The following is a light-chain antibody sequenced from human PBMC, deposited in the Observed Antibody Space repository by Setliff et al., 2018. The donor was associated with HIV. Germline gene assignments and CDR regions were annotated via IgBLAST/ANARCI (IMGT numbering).Light chain of an antibody. Sequence: QSALAQPASVSGSPGQSITISCTGASSDVGGYNYVSWYQQYPGKAPKLIIYEVSNRPSGVSNRFSGSKSGNTASLTISGLQTEDEGDYYCTSYTSSSTLLYLFGAGTKGTVL. CDR2: EVS. J-gene: IGLJ1*01. CDR3: TSYTSSSTLLYL. CDR1: SSDVGGYNY. V-gene: IGLV2-14*01.